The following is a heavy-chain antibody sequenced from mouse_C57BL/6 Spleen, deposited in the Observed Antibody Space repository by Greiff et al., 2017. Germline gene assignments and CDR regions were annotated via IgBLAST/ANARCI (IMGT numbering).Heavy chain of an antibody. J-gene: IGHJ4*01. CDR1: GFTFSDYG. V-gene: IGHV5-17*01. D-gene: IGHD2-1*01. CDR2: ISSGSSTI. Sequence: DVHLVESGGGLVKPGGSLKLSCAASGFTFSDYGMHWVRQAPEKGLEWVAYISSGSSTIYYADTVKGRFTISRDNAKNTLFLQMTSLRSEDTAMYYCARGGIYYGSYYYAMDYWGQGTSVTVSS. CDR3: ARGGIYYGSYYYAMDY.